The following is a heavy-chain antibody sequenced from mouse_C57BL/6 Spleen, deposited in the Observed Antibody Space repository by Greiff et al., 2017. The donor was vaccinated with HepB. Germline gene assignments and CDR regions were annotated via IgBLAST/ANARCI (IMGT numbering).Heavy chain of an antibody. CDR3: AIRYYGSSYWYFDV. Sequence: VKLMESGPELVKPGASVKISCKASGYAFSSSWMNWVKQRPGKGLEWIGRIYPGDGDTNYNEKFKSKATLTVDKSSSTAYMQLISLSSEDSAVYYCAIRYYGSSYWYFDVWGTGTTVTVSS. CDR2: IYPGDGDT. CDR1: GYAFSSSW. J-gene: IGHJ1*03. V-gene: IGHV1-82*01. D-gene: IGHD1-1*01.